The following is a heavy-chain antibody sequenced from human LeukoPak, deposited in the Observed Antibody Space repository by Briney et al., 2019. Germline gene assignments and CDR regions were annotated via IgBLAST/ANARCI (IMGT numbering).Heavy chain of an antibody. CDR1: GFTFSPYV. J-gene: IGHJ3*01. CDR3: AKDQAYYGNAAFDV. Sequence: GGSLRLSCVASGFTFSPYVMHWVRQGPGKGLEWVALISSDGNNKYYADSVKGRFTISRDNSKNTLYLQMNSLRAEDTAVYYCAKDQAYYGNAAFDVWGRGTMVTVSS. D-gene: IGHD3-10*01. V-gene: IGHV3-30*18. CDR2: ISSDGNNK.